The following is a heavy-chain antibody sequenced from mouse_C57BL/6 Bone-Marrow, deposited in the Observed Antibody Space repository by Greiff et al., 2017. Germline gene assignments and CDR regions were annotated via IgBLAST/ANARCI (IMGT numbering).Heavy chain of an antibody. V-gene: IGHV8-8*01. D-gene: IGHD1-1*01. CDR1: GFSLSTFGMG. CDR2: IWWDDGK. J-gene: IGHJ3*01. CDR3: ARIGPRHDYGSGWFAY. Sequence: QVTLKVSGPGILQPSQTLSLTCSFSGFSLSTFGMGVGWIRQPSGKGLEWLAHIWWDDGKYYNPALKSRLTISKDTSKNQVFLKIANVDTADTATYYCARIGPRHDYGSGWFAYWGQGTLVTVSA.